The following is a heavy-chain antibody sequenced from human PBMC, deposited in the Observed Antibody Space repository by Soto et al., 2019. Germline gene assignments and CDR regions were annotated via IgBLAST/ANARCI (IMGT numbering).Heavy chain of an antibody. CDR1: GFTFNRYS. CDR3: VKDLFGMDV. J-gene: IGHJ6*02. Sequence: GGSLRLSCSASGFTFNRYSMQWVRQSPGKGLQFVSTISSNGGGTDYTDSVKGRFTISRDNSKKTLYLQMSRLRPGDTAVYYCVKDLFGMDVWGQGTTVTVSS. V-gene: IGHV3-64D*06. CDR2: ISSNGGGT.